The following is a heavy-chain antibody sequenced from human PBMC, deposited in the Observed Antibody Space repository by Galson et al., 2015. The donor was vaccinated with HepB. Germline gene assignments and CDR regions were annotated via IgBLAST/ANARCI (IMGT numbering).Heavy chain of an antibody. D-gene: IGHD3-22*01. J-gene: IGHJ5*02. V-gene: IGHV4-4*07. Sequence: ETLSLTCTVSGGSISSYYWSWIRQPAGKGLEWIGRIYTSGSTNYNPSLKSRVTMSVDTSKNQFSLKLSSVTAADTAVYYCAREDYYDSSGYYLRVSVGRFDPWGQGTLVTVSS. CDR3: AREDYYDSSGYYLRVSVGRFDP. CDR2: IYTSGST. CDR1: GGSISSYY.